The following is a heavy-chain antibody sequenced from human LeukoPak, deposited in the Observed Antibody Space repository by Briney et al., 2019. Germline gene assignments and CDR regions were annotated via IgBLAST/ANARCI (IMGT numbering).Heavy chain of an antibody. CDR1: GGSFSGYY. CDR2: INHSGST. Sequence: SETLSLTCAVHGGSFSGYYWSWIRQPPGKGLEWIGEINHSGSTNYNPSLKSRVTISVDTSKNQFSLKLSSVTAADTAVYYCARSRLVMDKPNWFDPWGQGTLVTVSS. D-gene: IGHD3-22*01. CDR3: ARSRLVMDKPNWFDP. V-gene: IGHV4-34*01. J-gene: IGHJ5*02.